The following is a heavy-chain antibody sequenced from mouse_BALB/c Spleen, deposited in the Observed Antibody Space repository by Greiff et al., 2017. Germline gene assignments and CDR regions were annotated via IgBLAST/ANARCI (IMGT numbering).Heavy chain of an antibody. CDR2: INPGSGGT. CDR1: GYAFTNYL. CDR3: ARIYYDYDWFAY. J-gene: IGHJ3*01. D-gene: IGHD2-4*01. V-gene: IGHV1-54*01. Sequence: QVQLKESGAELVRPGTSVKVSCKASGYAFTNYLIEWVKQRPGQGLEWIGVINPGSGGTNYNEKFKGKATLTADKSSSTAYMQLSSLTSDDSAVYYCARIYYDYDWFAYWGQGTLVTVSA.